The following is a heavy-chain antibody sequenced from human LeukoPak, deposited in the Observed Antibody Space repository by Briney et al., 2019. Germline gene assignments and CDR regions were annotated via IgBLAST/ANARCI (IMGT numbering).Heavy chain of an antibody. CDR2: ISAYNGNT. D-gene: IGHD3-22*01. V-gene: IGHV1-18*01. J-gene: IGHJ1*01. CDR3: ARGADPLYYYDSSGYSEYFQH. Sequence: ASVKVSCKASGYTFTSYGISWVRQAPGQGLEWMGWISAYNGNTNYAQKLQGRVTMTTGTSTSTAYMELRSLRSDDTAVYYCARGADPLYYYDSSGYSEYFQHWGQGTLVTVSS. CDR1: GYTFTSYG.